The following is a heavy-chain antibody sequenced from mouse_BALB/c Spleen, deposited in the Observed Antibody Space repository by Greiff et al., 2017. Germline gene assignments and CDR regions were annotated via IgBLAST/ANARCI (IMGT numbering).Heavy chain of an antibody. CDR3: ARGAVVPYYFDY. J-gene: IGHJ2*01. D-gene: IGHD1-1*01. CDR2: IWSGGST. Sequence: QVQLQQSGPGLVQPSQSLSITCTVSGFSLTSYGVHWVRQSPGKGLEWLGVIWSGGSTDYNAAFISRLSISKDNSKSQVFFKMNSLQANDTAIYYCARGAVVPYYFDYWGQGTTLTVSS. V-gene: IGHV2-2*02. CDR1: GFSLTSYG.